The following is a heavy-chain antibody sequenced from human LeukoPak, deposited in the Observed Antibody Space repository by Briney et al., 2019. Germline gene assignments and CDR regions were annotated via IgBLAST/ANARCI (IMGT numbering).Heavy chain of an antibody. CDR2: ISGSGGST. CDR1: GFTFSSYA. CDR3: ANTYSSGWYVPQGYFDY. D-gene: IGHD6-19*01. V-gene: IGHV3-23*01. Sequence: GGSLRLSCAASGFTFSSYAMSWVRQAPGKGLERVSAISGSGGSTYYADSVKGRFTISRDNSKNTLYLQMNSLRAEDTAVYYCANTYSSGWYVPQGYFDYWGQGTLVTVSS. J-gene: IGHJ4*02.